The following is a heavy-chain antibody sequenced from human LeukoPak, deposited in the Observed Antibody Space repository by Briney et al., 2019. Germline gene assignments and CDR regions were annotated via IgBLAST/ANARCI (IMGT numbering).Heavy chain of an antibody. J-gene: IGHJ4*02. CDR1: GLIFSSYV. D-gene: IGHD1-26*01. CDR3: AEDGVYSGSYGYYFDY. V-gene: IGHV3-23*01. Sequence: GSLRLSCAASGLIFSSYVMSWVRQAPGKGLEWVSTISGTGSDTYYTDSVKGRFTISRDNSKNTLYLQMNSLRAEDMAVYYCAEDGVYSGSYGYYFDYWGKGTLVTASS. CDR2: ISGTGSDT.